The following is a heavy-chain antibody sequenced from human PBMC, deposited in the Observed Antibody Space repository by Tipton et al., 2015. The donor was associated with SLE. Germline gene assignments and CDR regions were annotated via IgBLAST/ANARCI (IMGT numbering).Heavy chain of an antibody. J-gene: IGHJ4*02. CDR2: IYYSGST. CDR3: ARGLREQWLVPPTLGY. CDR1: GGSISSYY. D-gene: IGHD6-19*01. V-gene: IGHV4-59*12. Sequence: GLVKPSETLSLTCTVSGGSISSYYWSWIRQPPGKGLEWIGYIYYSGSTNYNPSLKSRVTISVDTSKNQFSLKLSSVTAADTAVYYCARGLREQWLVPPTLGYWGQGTLVTVSS.